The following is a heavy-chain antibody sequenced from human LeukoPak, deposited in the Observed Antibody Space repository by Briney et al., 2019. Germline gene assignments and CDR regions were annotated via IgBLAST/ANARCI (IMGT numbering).Heavy chain of an antibody. CDR2: ISGSGGST. CDR1: GFTFSSYA. D-gene: IGHD3-10*01. J-gene: IGHJ4*02. CDR3: AREGYYGSGSPPSLYFDY. V-gene: IGHV3-23*01. Sequence: GGSLRLSCAASGFTFSSYAMSWVRQAPGKGLEWVSAISGSGGSTYYADSVKGRFTISRDNSKSTLYLQMNSLRPEDTAIYYCAREGYYGSGSPPSLYFDYWGQGTLVTVSS.